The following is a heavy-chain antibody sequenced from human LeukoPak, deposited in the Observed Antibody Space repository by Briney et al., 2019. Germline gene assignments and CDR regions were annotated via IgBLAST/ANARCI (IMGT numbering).Heavy chain of an antibody. CDR2: MNPNSGNT. Sequence: ASVEVSCKASGYTFTSYDINWVRQATGQGLEWMGWMNPNSGNTGYAQKFQGRVTITRNTSISTAYMELSSLRSEDTAVYYCARRLLGATINFDYWGQGTLVTVSS. V-gene: IGHV1-8*03. CDR3: ARRLLGATINFDY. CDR1: GYTFTSYD. D-gene: IGHD1-26*01. J-gene: IGHJ4*02.